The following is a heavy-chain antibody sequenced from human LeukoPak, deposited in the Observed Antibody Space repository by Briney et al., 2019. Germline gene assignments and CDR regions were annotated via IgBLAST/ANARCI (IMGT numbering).Heavy chain of an antibody. Sequence: GGSLRLSCAASGFTFSSYAMHWVRQAPGKGLEWVAVISYDGSNKYYADSVKGRFTISRDNSKNTLYLQMNSLGAEDTAVYYCARTTYSSGYYGYWGQGTLVTVSS. CDR3: ARTTYSSGYYGY. V-gene: IGHV3-30*14. D-gene: IGHD3-22*01. J-gene: IGHJ4*02. CDR1: GFTFSSYA. CDR2: ISYDGSNK.